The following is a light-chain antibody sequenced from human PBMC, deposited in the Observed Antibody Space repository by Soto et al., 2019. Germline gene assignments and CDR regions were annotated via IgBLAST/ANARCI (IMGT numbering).Light chain of an antibody. J-gene: IGLJ1*01. V-gene: IGLV2-11*01. CDR1: ISDVGGYNY. CDR2: DVS. CDR3: CSYAGRTYV. Sequence: QSALTQPRSLSGSPGQSVTISCTGTISDVGGYNYVSWYQQHPGKAPKLMIYDVSKRPSGVPDRFSGSKSGNTASLTISGLQAEDEADYYCCSYAGRTYVFGTGTKVTVL.